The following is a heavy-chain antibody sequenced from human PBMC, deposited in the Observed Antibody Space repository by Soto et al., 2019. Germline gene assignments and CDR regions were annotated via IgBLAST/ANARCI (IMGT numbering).Heavy chain of an antibody. CDR3: ARDHCSGGSCYWAFVHGAFDI. Sequence: QVQLVQSGAEVKKPGSSVKVSCKASGGTFSSYAISWVRQAPGQGLEWMGGIIPIFGTANYAQKFQGRVTITADESTSTAYMELSSLRSEDTAVYYCARDHCSGGSCYWAFVHGAFDIWGQGTMVTVSS. D-gene: IGHD2-15*01. J-gene: IGHJ3*02. CDR1: GGTFSSYA. V-gene: IGHV1-69*01. CDR2: IIPIFGTA.